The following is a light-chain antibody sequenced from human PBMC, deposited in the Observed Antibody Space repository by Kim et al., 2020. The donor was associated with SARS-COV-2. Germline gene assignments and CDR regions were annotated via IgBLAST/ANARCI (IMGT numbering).Light chain of an antibody. CDR1: ESIGSW. CDR2: STS. V-gene: IGKV1-12*01. CDR3: QQLNAFPLT. J-gene: IGKJ4*01. Sequence: ASVGDRVTITCRASESIGSWLAWYQQKPGEAPSLLIYSTSNLHSGVPSRFSGSGYGTDFTLTVSSLQPEDSAVYYCQQLNAFPLTFGGGTKVDIK.